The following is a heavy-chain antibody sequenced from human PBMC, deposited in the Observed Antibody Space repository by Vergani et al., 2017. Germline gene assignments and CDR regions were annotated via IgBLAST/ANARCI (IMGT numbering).Heavy chain of an antibody. V-gene: IGHV3-23*01. CDR3: AKEPELVLPRACYI. D-gene: IGHD3-10*01. CDR1: GFTFSSYA. Sequence: EVQLLESGGGLVQPGGSLRLSCAASGFTFSSYAMSWVRQAPGKGLEGGSAISGSGGSTYYADSVKGRFTIPRDSSKNTLYLKINSLRAEDSAVYSCAKEPELVLPRACYIRGEGTMVTV. CDR2: ISGSGGST. J-gene: IGHJ3*02.